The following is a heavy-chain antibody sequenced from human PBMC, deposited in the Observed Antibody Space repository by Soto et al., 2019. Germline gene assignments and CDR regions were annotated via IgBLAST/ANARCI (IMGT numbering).Heavy chain of an antibody. J-gene: IGHJ5*02. D-gene: IGHD2-21*01. CDR2: IYYSGST. Sequence: SETLSLTCTVSGGSISSYYWSWIRQPPGKGLEWIGYIYYSGSTNYNPSLKSRVTISVHTSKNQFSLKLSSVTAADTAVYYCAREHIVVGRDWFDPWGQGTLVTVSS. CDR1: GGSISSYY. V-gene: IGHV4-59*01. CDR3: AREHIVVGRDWFDP.